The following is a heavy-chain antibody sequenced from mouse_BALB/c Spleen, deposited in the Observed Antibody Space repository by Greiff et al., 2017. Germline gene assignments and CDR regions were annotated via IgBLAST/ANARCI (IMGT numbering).Heavy chain of an antibody. CDR2: IRNKANVYTT. V-gene: IGHV7-3*02. Sequence: EVKLVESGGGLVQPGGSLRLSCATSGFTFTDYYMSWVRQPPGKALEWLGFIRNKANVYTTEYSASVKGRFTISRDNSQSILYLQMNTLRAEDSATYYCARDRGGYFAYWGQGTLVTVSA. CDR3: ARDRGGYFAY. D-gene: IGHD1-1*02. J-gene: IGHJ3*01. CDR1: GFTFTDYY.